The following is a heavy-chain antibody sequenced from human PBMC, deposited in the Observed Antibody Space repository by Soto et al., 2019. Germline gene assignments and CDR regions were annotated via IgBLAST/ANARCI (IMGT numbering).Heavy chain of an antibody. CDR2: IIPIFGTA. CDR3: ARIGAYDSSGYYYWFDP. V-gene: IGHV1-69*13. D-gene: IGHD3-22*01. CDR1: GGTFSGCA. Sequence: SVKVSCKASGGTFSGCAISWVRQAPGQGLEWMGGIIPIFGTANYAQKFQGRVTITADESTSTAYMELSSLRSEDTAVYYCARIGAYDSSGYYYWFDPWGQGTLVTVSS. J-gene: IGHJ5*02.